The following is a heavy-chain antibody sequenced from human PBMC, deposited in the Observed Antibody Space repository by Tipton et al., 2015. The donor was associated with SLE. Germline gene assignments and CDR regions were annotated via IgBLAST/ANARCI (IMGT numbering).Heavy chain of an antibody. J-gene: IGHJ5*02. CDR3: ARASFIVGSTTFWFDP. V-gene: IGHV4-61*09. CDR1: GDSISTDNYY. CDR2: IYFSGQT. D-gene: IGHD1-26*01. Sequence: TLSLTCTVSGDSISTDNYYWGWTRQPAGKALGWVGNIYFSGQTYYNPPLKSRVTISVYTSKNQFLLQLNFVTATDAAVYYCARASFIVGSTTFWFDPWGQGTLVIVSS.